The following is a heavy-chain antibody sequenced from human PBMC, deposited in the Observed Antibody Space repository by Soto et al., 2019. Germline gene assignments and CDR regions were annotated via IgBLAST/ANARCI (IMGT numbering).Heavy chain of an antibody. V-gene: IGHV4-31*03. CDR2: IHYSGST. J-gene: IGHJ4*02. CDR1: GGYISSGGSY. D-gene: IGHD2-21*01. Sequence: QVQLQESGPGLVKPSQTLSLTCTVSGGYISSGGSYWTWIRQHPGKGLEWIGYIHYSGSTYYNPSLMSRVSISVDTSKNHVSLKLSSVTSADTAVYFCASCADLDSWGQGTLVTVSS. CDR3: ASCADLDS.